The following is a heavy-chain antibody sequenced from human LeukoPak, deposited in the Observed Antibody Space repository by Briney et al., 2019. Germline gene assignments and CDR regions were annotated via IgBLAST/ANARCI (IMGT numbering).Heavy chain of an antibody. V-gene: IGHV4-59*01. CDR1: GGSISSYY. D-gene: IGHD3-10*01. Sequence: SETLSLTCTVSGGSISSYYWSWIRQPPGKGLEWIGYIYYSGSTNYNPSLKSRVTISVDTSKNQFSLKLSSVTAADTAVYCCARDGSGSYLLWGQGTLVTVSS. CDR2: IYYSGST. J-gene: IGHJ4*02. CDR3: ARDGSGSYLL.